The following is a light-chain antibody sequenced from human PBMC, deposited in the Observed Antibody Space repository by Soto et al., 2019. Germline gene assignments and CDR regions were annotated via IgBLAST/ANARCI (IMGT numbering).Light chain of an antibody. V-gene: IGKV3-15*01. Sequence: IVMTQSPATLSVSPGERATLSCRADQSIDSMFACYQQRPAQAPRLLLYAASARATSIAAMISSSGSGTVFPITSSGVQYEDFGVYYWQHCKLWRTFGQGTNVEIK. J-gene: IGKJ1*01. CDR2: AAS. CDR1: QSIDSM. CDR3: QHCKLWRT.